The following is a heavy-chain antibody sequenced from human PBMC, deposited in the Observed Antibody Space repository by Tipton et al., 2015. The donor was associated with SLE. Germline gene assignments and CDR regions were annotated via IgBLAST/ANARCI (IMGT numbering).Heavy chain of an antibody. V-gene: IGHV3-11*04. Sequence: SLRLSCAASGFNFSDYYMSWIRQAPGKWLEWLAYISSSGTTIKYAEYVKGRFTISRDNSKNTLYLQMNSLRAEDTAVYYCASRLGSWYGIDPWGQGTLVTVSS. D-gene: IGHD6-13*01. J-gene: IGHJ5*02. CDR1: GFNFSDYY. CDR3: ASRLGSWYGIDP. CDR2: ISSSGTTI.